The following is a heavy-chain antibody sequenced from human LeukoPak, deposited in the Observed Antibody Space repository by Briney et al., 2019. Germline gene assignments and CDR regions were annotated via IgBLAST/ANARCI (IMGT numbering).Heavy chain of an antibody. CDR2: IRYDGSNK. Sequence: GGSLRLSCAASGFTFSDYGIHWVRQAPGKGLEWVAFIRYDGSNKYYGDSVKGRFTISRDNSKNTLYLQMNSLRAEDTAVYYCAKDLNSGEVYYFDYWGQGTLVTVSS. V-gene: IGHV3-30*02. J-gene: IGHJ4*02. D-gene: IGHD1-26*01. CDR1: GFTFSDYG. CDR3: AKDLNSGEVYYFDY.